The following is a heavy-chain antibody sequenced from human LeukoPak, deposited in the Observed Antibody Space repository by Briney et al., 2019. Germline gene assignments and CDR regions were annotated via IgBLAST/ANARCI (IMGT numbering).Heavy chain of an antibody. CDR2: ISYDGSNK. J-gene: IGHJ4*02. Sequence: SGGSLRLSCAASGFTFSSYGMHWVRQAPGKGLEWVAVISYDGSNKYYADSVKGRFTISRDNSKNTLYLQMNSQRAEDTAVYYCAKVDYRDGYHFDYWGQGTLVTVSS. D-gene: IGHD5-24*01. CDR1: GFTFSSYG. CDR3: AKVDYRDGYHFDY. V-gene: IGHV3-30*18.